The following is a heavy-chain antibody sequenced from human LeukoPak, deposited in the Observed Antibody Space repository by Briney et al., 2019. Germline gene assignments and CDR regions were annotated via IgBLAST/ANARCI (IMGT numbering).Heavy chain of an antibody. CDR2: IIPIFGTA. V-gene: IGHV1-69*05. CDR3: AREITMVRGARAGFDY. J-gene: IGHJ4*02. D-gene: IGHD3-10*01. Sequence: SVKVSCKASGGTFSSYAISWVRQAPGQGLEWMGGIIPIFGTANYAQKFQGRVTITTDESTSAAYMELSSLRSEDTAVYYCAREITMVRGARAGFDYWGQGTLVTVSS. CDR1: GGTFSSYA.